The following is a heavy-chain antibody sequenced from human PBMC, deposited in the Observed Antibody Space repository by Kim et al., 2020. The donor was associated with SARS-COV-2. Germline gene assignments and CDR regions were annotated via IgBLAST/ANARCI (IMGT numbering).Heavy chain of an antibody. V-gene: IGHV4-39*01. D-gene: IGHD3-9*01. CDR3: ASPPWGIDWYLSGLYFDF. Sequence: SETLSLTCTVSGGSSTRSNYYWAWIRQPPGKGLEWIGSVYYTGSTYYNPSLKSRVTISVDTSKTQFSLNLRSVTAADTAVYYCASPPWGIDWYLSGLYFDFWGQGALVTVSS. J-gene: IGHJ4*02. CDR1: GGSSTRSNYY. CDR2: VYYTGST.